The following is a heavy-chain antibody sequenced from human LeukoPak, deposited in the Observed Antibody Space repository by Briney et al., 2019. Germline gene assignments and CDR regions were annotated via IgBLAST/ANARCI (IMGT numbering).Heavy chain of an antibody. CDR1: GFTFSSYS. D-gene: IGHD6-13*01. J-gene: IGHJ3*02. CDR3: ARPGTYEHSNRAFDI. V-gene: IGHV3-21*01. Sequence: GGSLRLSCAASGFTFSSYSMNWVRQAPGKGLEWVSSISSSSSYIYYADSVKGRFTISRDNAKNSLYLQMNSLRAEDTAVYYCARPGTYEHSNRAFDIWGQGTMVTVSS. CDR2: ISSSSSYI.